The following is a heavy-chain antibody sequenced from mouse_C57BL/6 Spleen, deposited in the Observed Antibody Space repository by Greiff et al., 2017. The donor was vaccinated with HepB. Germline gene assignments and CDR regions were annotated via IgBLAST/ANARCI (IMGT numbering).Heavy chain of an antibody. V-gene: IGHV1-4*01. Sequence: QVQLKQSGAELARPGASVKMSCKASGYTFTSYTMHWVKQRPGQGLEWIGYINPSSGYTKYNQKFKDKATLTADKSSSTAYMQLSSLTSEDSAVYYCAREGGMNYYGSTEYYFDYWGQGTTLTVSS. D-gene: IGHD1-1*01. CDR1: GYTFTSYT. J-gene: IGHJ2*01. CDR3: AREGGMNYYGSTEYYFDY. CDR2: INPSSGYT.